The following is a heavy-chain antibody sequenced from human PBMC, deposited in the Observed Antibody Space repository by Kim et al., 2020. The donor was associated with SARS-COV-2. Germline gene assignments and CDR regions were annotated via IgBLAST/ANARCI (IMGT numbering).Heavy chain of an antibody. J-gene: IGHJ6*02. CDR2: ISSSSSYI. CDR1: GFTFSSYS. D-gene: IGHD3-9*01. Sequence: GGSLRLSCAASGFTFSSYSMNWVRQAPGKGLEWVSSISSSSSYIYYADSVKGRFTISRDNAKNSLYLQMNSLRAEDTAVYYCARVLTPILRYFDWSDYYYGMDVWGQGTTDTVSS. CDR3: ARVLTPILRYFDWSDYYYGMDV. V-gene: IGHV3-21*01.